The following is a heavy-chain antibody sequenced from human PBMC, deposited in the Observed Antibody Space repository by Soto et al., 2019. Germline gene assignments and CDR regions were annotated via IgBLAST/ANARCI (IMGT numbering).Heavy chain of an antibody. CDR2: ISSSSSYI. CDR1: GFTFSSYS. CDR3: ARDLEGYSYGYGMDV. J-gene: IGHJ6*02. D-gene: IGHD5-18*01. V-gene: IGHV3-21*01. Sequence: GGSLRLSCAASGFTFSSYSMNWVRQAPGKGLEWVSSISSSSSYIYYADSVKGRFTISRDNAKNSLYLQMNSLRAEDTAVYYCARDLEGYSYGYGMDVWGQGTTVTVSS.